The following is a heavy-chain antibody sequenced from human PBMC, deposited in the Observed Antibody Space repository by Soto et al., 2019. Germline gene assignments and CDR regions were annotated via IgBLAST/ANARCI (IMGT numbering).Heavy chain of an antibody. D-gene: IGHD7-27*01. V-gene: IGHV3-53*02. J-gene: IGHJ4*02. CDR2: LYFYGSA. CDR1: GFTLSNNR. Sequence: EVQLVETGGGLVLPGGSLRLSCVVSGFTLSNNRMTWVRQAPGQGLEWVSDLYFYGSANYADSVRGRFTIFKDDSKNTLYLQMTNRRADDTALYYCARVGTSESFFDYWGQGTLVTVSP. CDR3: ARVGTSESFFDY.